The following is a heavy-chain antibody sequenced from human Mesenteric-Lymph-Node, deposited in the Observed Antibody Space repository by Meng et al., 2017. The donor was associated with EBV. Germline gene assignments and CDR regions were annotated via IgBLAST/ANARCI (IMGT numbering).Heavy chain of an antibody. Sequence: QGQLVQSGLEVEKPGASVKVSCKASGYSFTGYHMHWVRQAPGQGLEWMGRINPDSGGTNYAQKFQGRVTMTRDTSISTAYMELSGLRSDDTAVYYCARLTTVTPNWFDPWGQGTLVTVSS. CDR3: ARLTTVTPNWFDP. V-gene: IGHV1-2*06. J-gene: IGHJ5*02. D-gene: IGHD4-17*01. CDR1: GYSFTGYH. CDR2: INPDSGGT.